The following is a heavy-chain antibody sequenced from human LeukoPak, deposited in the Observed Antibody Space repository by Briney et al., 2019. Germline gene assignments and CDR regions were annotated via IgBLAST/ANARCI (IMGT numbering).Heavy chain of an antibody. Sequence: SETLSLTCTVSGGSISSGDYYWSWIRQHPGKGLEWIGYIYYTGNTYYNPSLKSRVTISADTPKNQFSLKLSSVTAADTAVYYCARNFDSYNAFDIWGQGTRVTVSS. V-gene: IGHV4-31*03. J-gene: IGHJ3*02. CDR2: IYYTGNT. CDR3: ARNFDSYNAFDI. CDR1: GGSISSGDYY. D-gene: IGHD3-22*01.